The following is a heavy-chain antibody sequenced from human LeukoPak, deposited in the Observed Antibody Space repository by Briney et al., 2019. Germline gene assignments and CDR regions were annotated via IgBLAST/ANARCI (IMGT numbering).Heavy chain of an antibody. V-gene: IGHV1-3*03. J-gene: IGHJ4*02. CDR1: GYTFTSYG. CDR2: INAGNGNT. D-gene: IGHD6-13*01. Sequence: ASVKVSCKASGYTFTSYGISWVRQAPGQGLEWMGWINAGNGNTKYSQEFQGRVTITRDTSASTAYMELSSLRSEDMAVYYCARYSSSWYDYWGQGTLVTVSS. CDR3: ARYSSSWYDY.